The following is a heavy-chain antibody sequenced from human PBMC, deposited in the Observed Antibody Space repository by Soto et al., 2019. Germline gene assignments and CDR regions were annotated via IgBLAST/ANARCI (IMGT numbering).Heavy chain of an antibody. Sequence: QVQLVESGGGVVQPGRSLRLSCAASGFTFSSYGMHWVRQAPGKGLEWVAVIWYDGSNKYYADSVKGRFTISRDNSKNTLYLQMNILRAEDTVVYYCARDTARAMVRIYDGMDVWGQGATVTVSS. CDR1: GFTFSSYG. CDR3: ARDTARAMVRIYDGMDV. V-gene: IGHV3-33*01. J-gene: IGHJ6*02. D-gene: IGHD3-10*01. CDR2: IWYDGSNK.